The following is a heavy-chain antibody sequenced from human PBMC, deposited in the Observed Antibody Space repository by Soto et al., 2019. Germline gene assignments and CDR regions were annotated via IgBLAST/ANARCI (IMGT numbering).Heavy chain of an antibody. V-gene: IGHV3-30*18. CDR1: GFTFSSYG. CDR3: AKGLHIVVVTVSAFDI. Sequence: GSLRLSCAASGFTFSSYGMHWVRQAPGKGLEWVAVISYDGSNKYYADSVKGRFTISRDNSKNTLYLQMNSLRAEDTAVYYCAKGLHIVVVTVSAFDIWGQGTMVTVSS. D-gene: IGHD2-21*02. CDR2: ISYDGSNK. J-gene: IGHJ3*02.